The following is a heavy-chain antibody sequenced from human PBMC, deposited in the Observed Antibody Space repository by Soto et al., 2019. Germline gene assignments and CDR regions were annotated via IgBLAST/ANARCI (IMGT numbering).Heavy chain of an antibody. CDR1: GYTFTSYG. D-gene: IGHD3-10*02. Sequence: ASVKVSCKASGYTFTSYGISWVRQAPGQGLEWMGWISAYNGNTNYAQKLQGRVTMTTDTSTSTAYMELRSLRSDDTAVYYCARDRPNATMFSYSFDYWGQGTLVTVS. J-gene: IGHJ4*02. CDR3: ARDRPNATMFSYSFDY. V-gene: IGHV1-18*01. CDR2: ISAYNGNT.